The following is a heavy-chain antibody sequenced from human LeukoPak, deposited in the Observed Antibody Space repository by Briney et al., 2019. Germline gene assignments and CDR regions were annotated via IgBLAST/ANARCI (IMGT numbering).Heavy chain of an antibody. V-gene: IGHV4-31*03. Sequence: SETLSLTCTVSGGSISSGGYYWSWIRQQPGKGLEWIGYIYYSGSTYYNPSLKSRVTISVDTSKNQFSLKLSSVTAADTAVYYCARDLHDYGDYYFDYWGQGTLVTVSS. CDR3: ARDLHDYGDYYFDY. CDR1: GGSISSGGYY. D-gene: IGHD4-17*01. CDR2: IYYSGST. J-gene: IGHJ4*02.